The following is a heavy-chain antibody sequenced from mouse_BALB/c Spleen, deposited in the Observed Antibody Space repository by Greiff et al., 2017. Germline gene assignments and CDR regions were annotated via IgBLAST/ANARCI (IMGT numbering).Heavy chain of an antibody. CDR1: GYTFTDYN. CDR2: IYPYNGGT. V-gene: IGHV1S29*02. Sequence: SGPELVKPGASVKISCKASGYTFTDYNMHWVKQSHGKSLEWIGYIYPYNGGTGYNQKFKSKATLTVDNSSSTAYMELRSLTSEDSAVYDCARGATMITTEFADWGQGTLVTVSA. CDR3: ARGATMITTEFAD. J-gene: IGHJ3*01. D-gene: IGHD2-4*01.